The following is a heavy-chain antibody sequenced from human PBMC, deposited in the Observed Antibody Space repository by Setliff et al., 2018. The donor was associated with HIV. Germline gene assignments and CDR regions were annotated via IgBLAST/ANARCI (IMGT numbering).Heavy chain of an antibody. D-gene: IGHD5-12*01. J-gene: IGHJ2*01. CDR2: INHSGST. CDR3: ARATTVEMATITWWYFDL. CDR1: GGSFSGYS. Sequence: SETLSLTCAVYGGSFSGYSWSWIRQPPGKGLEWIGEINHSGSTNYNPSLKSRVTISVDTSKNQFSLKLSSVTAADTAVYYCARATTVEMATITWWYFDLWGRGTLVTVSS. V-gene: IGHV4-34*01.